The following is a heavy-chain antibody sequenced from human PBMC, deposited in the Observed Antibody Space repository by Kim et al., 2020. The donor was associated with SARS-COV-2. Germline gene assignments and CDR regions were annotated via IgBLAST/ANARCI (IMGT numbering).Heavy chain of an antibody. V-gene: IGHV3-30*04. CDR1: GFTFSSYA. CDR3: ARELGGLRPGRHYYYYGMDV. CDR2: ISYDGSNK. Sequence: GGSLRLSCAASGFTFSSYAMHWVRQAPGKGLEWVAVISYDGSNKYYADSVKGRFTISRDNSKNTLYLQMNSLRAEDTAVYYCARELGGLRPGRHYYYYGMDVWGQGTTVTVSS. D-gene: IGHD5-12*01. J-gene: IGHJ6*02.